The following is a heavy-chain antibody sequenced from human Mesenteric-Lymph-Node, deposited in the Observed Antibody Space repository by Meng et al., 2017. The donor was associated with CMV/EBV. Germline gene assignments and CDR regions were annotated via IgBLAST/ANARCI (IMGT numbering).Heavy chain of an antibody. CDR3: ATPLLPYYYDSNGSDI. CDR2: IGSDPYYM. Sequence: GLDCVSCIGSDPYYMFVTVSMEGRFTISRDNAKKSLSLQMNNLRPGDTAVYYCATPLLPYYYDSNGSDIWGQGTMVTVSS. D-gene: IGHD3-22*01. J-gene: IGHJ3*02. V-gene: IGHV3-21*04.